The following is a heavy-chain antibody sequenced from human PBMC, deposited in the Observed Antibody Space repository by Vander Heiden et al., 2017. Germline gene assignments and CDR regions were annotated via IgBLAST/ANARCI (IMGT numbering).Heavy chain of an antibody. CDR2: IYTSGST. CDR3: ARDYCSSTSCYSLMDV. Sequence: QVQLQESGPGLVKPSETLSLTCTVSGGSISSYYWSWIRQPAGKGLEWIGRIYTSGSTKYNPSLKRRVTMSVDTSKNQFSLKLSSVTAADTAVDYCARDYCSSTSCYSLMDVWGQGTTVTVSS. V-gene: IGHV4-4*07. D-gene: IGHD2-2*01. J-gene: IGHJ6*02. CDR1: GGSISSYY.